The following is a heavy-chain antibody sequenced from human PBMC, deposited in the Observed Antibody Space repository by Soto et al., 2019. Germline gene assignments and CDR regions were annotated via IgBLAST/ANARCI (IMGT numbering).Heavy chain of an antibody. D-gene: IGHD3-22*01. CDR3: ARFPHFYYYSSGWWLDY. J-gene: IGHJ4*02. CDR1: GYSFTSYW. Sequence: GESLKISCQGSGYSFTSYWISWVRQMPGKGLEWMGRIDPSDSYTNYSPSFQGHVTISADKSISTAYLQWSSLKASDTAIYYFARFPHFYYYSSGWWLDYWGQGTLVTVSS. CDR2: IDPSDSYT. V-gene: IGHV5-10-1*01.